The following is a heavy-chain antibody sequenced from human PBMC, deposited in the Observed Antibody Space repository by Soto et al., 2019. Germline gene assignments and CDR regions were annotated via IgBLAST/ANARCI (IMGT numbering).Heavy chain of an antibody. CDR2: ISYDGSKK. J-gene: IGHJ4*02. CDR3: AREVTNWNFDY. CDR1: GFTFSSYA. Sequence: QVQLVESGGGVVQPGRSLRLSCAASGFTFSSYAMHWVRQAPGKGLEWAAVISYDGSKKYYAESVKGRFTISRDNSKNTLYLLMNTMRAEDTAVYYCAREVTNWNFDYWGQGTLVTVSS. D-gene: IGHD3-3*01. V-gene: IGHV3-30-3*01.